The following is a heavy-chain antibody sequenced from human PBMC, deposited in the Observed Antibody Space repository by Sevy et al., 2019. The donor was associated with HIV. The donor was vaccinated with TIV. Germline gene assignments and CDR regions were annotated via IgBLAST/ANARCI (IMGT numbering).Heavy chain of an antibody. D-gene: IGHD3-22*01. CDR2: MNPNSGNT. Sequence: ASVKVSCKASGYTFTSYDINWVRQATGQGLEWMGWMNPNSGNTGYAQKFQGRVTITRNTSISTAYMELSSLRSEDTAVYYCAGMVQGYYYDSSGYYILDAFDIWGQGTMVTVSS. CDR1: GYTFTSYD. V-gene: IGHV1-8*03. J-gene: IGHJ3*02. CDR3: AGMVQGYYYDSSGYYILDAFDI.